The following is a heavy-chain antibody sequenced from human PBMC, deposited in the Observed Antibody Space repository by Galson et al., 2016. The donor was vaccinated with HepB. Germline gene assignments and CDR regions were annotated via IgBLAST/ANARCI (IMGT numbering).Heavy chain of an antibody. CDR3: ARRGTSYDVLTDTHYYYYGFDV. D-gene: IGHD3-9*01. V-gene: IGHV3-74*03. CDR2: INKDGSDT. J-gene: IGHJ6*02. CDR1: GFAFSGYW. Sequence: SLRLSCAASGFAFSGYWMHWVRQVPGKGLLWVSDINKDGSDTKYADSVKGRFSISRGNAKNTLYLQMQSLRAEDTAIYYCARRGTSYDVLTDTHYYYYGFDVWGQGTTVTVSS.